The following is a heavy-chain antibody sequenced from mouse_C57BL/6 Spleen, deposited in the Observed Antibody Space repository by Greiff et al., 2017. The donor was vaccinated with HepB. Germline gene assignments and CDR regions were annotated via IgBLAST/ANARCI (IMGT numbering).Heavy chain of an antibody. J-gene: IGHJ1*03. V-gene: IGHV1-22*01. CDR1: GYTFTDYN. CDR3: ARELRWYFDV. CDR2: INPNNGGT. Sequence: EVQVVESGPELVKPGASVKMSCKASGYTFTDYNMHWVKQSHGKSLEWIGYINPNNGGTSYNQKFKGKATLTVNKSSSTAYMELRSLTSEDSAVYYCARELRWYFDVWGTGTTVTVSS. D-gene: IGHD1-1*01.